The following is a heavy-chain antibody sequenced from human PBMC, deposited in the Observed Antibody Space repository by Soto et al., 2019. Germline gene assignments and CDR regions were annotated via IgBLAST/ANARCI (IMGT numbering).Heavy chain of an antibody. CDR1: GGTFSSYA. Sequence: QVQLVQSGAEVKKPGSSVKVSCKASGGTFSSYAISWGRQAPGQGLEWMGGIIPIFGTANYAQKFQGRVTITADDSTSTAYMELSSLRSEDTAVYYCAIQVRGVIISYFDYWGQGTLVTVSS. CDR2: IIPIFGTA. V-gene: IGHV1-69*01. CDR3: AIQVRGVIISYFDY. D-gene: IGHD3-10*01. J-gene: IGHJ4*02.